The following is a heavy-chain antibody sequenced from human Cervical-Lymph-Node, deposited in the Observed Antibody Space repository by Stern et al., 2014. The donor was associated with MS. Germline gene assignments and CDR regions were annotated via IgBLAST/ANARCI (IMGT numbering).Heavy chain of an antibody. CDR3: GRDTCRGGGCYFRY. CDR1: GFIFSNYA. J-gene: IGHJ4*02. V-gene: IGHV3-30-3*01. CDR2: VSNAGSQH. Sequence: VQLVESGGGVVQPGRSLRLSCAASGFIFSNYAMHWVRPAPGQGLDWLAFVSNAGSQHFYADPVTGRFPLPRDNANNTLYLQMNSLRPEDTAVYYCGRDTCRGGGCYFRYWGQGILITVSS. D-gene: IGHD2-15*01.